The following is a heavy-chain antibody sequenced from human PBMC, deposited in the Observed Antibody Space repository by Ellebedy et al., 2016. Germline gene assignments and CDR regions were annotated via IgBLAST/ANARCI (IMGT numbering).Heavy chain of an antibody. D-gene: IGHD3-10*01. V-gene: IGHV4-4*07. CDR1: GGSISSYY. J-gene: IGHJ4*02. CDR3: ARDRTRSYYYGSGSYPFDY. Sequence: SETLSLTXTVSGGSISSYYWSWIRQPAGKGLKWIGRIYTSGSTNYNPSLKSRVTMSVDTSKNQFSLKLSSVTAADTAVYYCARDRTRSYYYGSGSYPFDYWGQGTLVTVSS. CDR2: IYTSGST.